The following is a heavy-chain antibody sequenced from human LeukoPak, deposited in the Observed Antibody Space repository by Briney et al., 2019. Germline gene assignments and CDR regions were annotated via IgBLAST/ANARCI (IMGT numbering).Heavy chain of an antibody. CDR1: GFTFSSYA. CDR3: ARDRTMVHFDY. V-gene: IGHV3-30*04. D-gene: IGHD3-10*01. Sequence: GGSLRLSCAASGFTFSSYAMHWGRQAPGKGLEWVAVISYDGSNKCYADSVKGRFTISRDNSKNTLYLQMNSLRAEDTAVYYCARDRTMVHFDYWGQGTLVTVSS. J-gene: IGHJ4*02. CDR2: ISYDGSNK.